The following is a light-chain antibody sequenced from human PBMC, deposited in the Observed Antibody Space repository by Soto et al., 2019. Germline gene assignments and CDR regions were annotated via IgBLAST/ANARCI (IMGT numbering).Light chain of an antibody. CDR1: SSDVGSYNL. CDR3: TSYTAKNTLV. J-gene: IGLJ1*01. CDR2: EGS. Sequence: QSVLTQPASVSGSPGQSITISCTGTSSDVGSYNLVSWYQQHPGKAPKLMIYEGSKRPSGVSPRFSGSKSGLTASLTISGLQGEDEADYFCTSYTAKNTLVFGAGTKVTVL. V-gene: IGLV2-14*02.